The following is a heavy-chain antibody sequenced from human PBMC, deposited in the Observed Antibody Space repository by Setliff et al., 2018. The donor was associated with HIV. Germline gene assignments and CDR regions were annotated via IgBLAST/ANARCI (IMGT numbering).Heavy chain of an antibody. CDR1: GFMFGVDW. V-gene: IGHV3-7*01. Sequence: GGSLRLSCAASGFMFGVDWMSWVRQTPGKGLEWVASVTPDGGDKYYANSMRGRFTISRDNGKNAVYLQMNSLTAEDTALYYCVRDRIEGRTVFDTWGLGPLVTVSS. J-gene: IGHJ4*02. D-gene: IGHD2-8*02. CDR2: VTPDGGDK. CDR3: VRDRIEGRTVFDT.